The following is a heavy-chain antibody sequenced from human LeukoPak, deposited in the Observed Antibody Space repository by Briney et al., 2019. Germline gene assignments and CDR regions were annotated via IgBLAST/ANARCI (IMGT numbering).Heavy chain of an antibody. J-gene: IGHJ4*02. CDR3: ARVPTPLYYDILTGSFDY. Sequence: ASVKVSCKASGYTFTGYYMHWVRQAPGQGLEWMGLINPNSGGTNYAQKFQGRVTMTRDTSISTAYMELSRLRSDDTAVYYCARVPTPLYYDILTGSFDYWGQGTLVTVSS. V-gene: IGHV1-2*02. D-gene: IGHD3-9*01. CDR1: GYTFTGYY. CDR2: INPNSGGT.